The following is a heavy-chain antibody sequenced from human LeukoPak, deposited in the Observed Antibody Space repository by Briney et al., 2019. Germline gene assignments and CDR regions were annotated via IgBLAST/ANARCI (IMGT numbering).Heavy chain of an antibody. CDR1: GFTFSSYG. V-gene: IGHV3-33*01. CDR3: ARDTPTYYYDSSGYPDY. Sequence: PGRSLRLSCAASGFTFSSYGMHWVRQAPGKGLEWVAVIWYDGSNKYYADSVKGRFTISRDNSKNTLYLQMNSLRAEDTAVYYCARDTPTYYYDSSGYPDYWGQGTLVTVSS. D-gene: IGHD3-22*01. CDR2: IWYDGSNK. J-gene: IGHJ4*02.